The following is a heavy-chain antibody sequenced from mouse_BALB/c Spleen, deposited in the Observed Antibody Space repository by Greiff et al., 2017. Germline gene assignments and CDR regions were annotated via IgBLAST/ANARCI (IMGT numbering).Heavy chain of an antibody. Sequence: QVQLKESGPGLVAPSQSLSITCTVSGFSLTGYGVNWVRQPPGKGLEWLGMIWGDGSTDYNSALKSRLSISKDNSKSQVFLKMNSLQTDDTARYYCARVAYDGLAWFAYWGQGTLVTVSA. J-gene: IGHJ3*01. CDR2: IWGDGST. CDR3: ARVAYDGLAWFAY. CDR1: GFSLTGYG. D-gene: IGHD2-3*01. V-gene: IGHV2-6-7*01.